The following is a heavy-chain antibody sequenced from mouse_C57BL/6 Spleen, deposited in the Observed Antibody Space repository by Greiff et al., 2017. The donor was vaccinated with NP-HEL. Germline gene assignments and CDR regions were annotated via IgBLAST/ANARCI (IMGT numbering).Heavy chain of an antibody. CDR1: GYAFSSYW. J-gene: IGHJ3*01. CDR2: IYPGDGDT. V-gene: IGHV1-80*01. D-gene: IGHD3-1*01. CDR3: ARGGAFAY. Sequence: GQIKEKVGELVKPGASVKISCKASGYAFSSYWMNWVKQRPGKGLEWIGQIYPGDGDTNYNGKFKGKATLTADKSSSTAYMQLSSLTSEDSAVYFCARGGAFAYWGQGTLVTVSA.